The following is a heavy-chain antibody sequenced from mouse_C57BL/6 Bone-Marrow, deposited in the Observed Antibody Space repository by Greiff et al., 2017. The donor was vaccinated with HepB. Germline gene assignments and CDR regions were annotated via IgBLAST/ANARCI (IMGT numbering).Heavy chain of an antibody. J-gene: IGHJ2*01. CDR2: IHPNSGST. CDR1: GYTFTSYW. CDR3: ARGKGLYDYEDY. V-gene: IGHV1-64*01. Sequence: QVQLQQSGAELVKPGASVKLSCKASGYTFTSYWMHWVKQRPGQGLEWIGMIHPNSGSTNYNEKFKSKATLTVDKSSSTAYMQLSSLTSEDSAVYYCARGKGLYDYEDYWGQGTTLTVSS. D-gene: IGHD2-4*01.